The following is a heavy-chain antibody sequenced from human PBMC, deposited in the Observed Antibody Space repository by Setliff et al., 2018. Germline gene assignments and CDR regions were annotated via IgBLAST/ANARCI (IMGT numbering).Heavy chain of an antibody. CDR1: GFNFIPYG. CDR3: TTSRAPRVVLAADFDL. D-gene: IGHD2-21*01. V-gene: IGHV1-18*01. CDR2: ISPYSGET. J-gene: IGHJ4*02. Sequence: ASVKVSCKTSGFNFIPYGFIWVRQAPGQGREWMGWISPYSGETNNAQQFQDRLSVTADTSSKTIYMELRSLTSDDTAVYFCTTSRAPRVVLAADFDLWGQGTLVTVSS.